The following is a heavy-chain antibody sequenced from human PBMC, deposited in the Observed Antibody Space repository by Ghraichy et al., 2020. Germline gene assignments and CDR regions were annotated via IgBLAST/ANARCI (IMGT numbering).Heavy chain of an antibody. CDR3: ARDPTSGDYKTNYYGMDV. V-gene: IGHV3-30-3*01. D-gene: IGHD4-17*01. CDR2: ISYDGSNK. CDR1: GFTFSSYA. Sequence: GGSLRLSCAASGFTFSSYAMHWVRQAPGKGLEWVAVISYDGSNKYSADSVKGRFTISRDNSKNTLYLQMNSLRAEDTAVYYCARDPTSGDYKTNYYGMDVWGQGTTVTVSS. J-gene: IGHJ6*02.